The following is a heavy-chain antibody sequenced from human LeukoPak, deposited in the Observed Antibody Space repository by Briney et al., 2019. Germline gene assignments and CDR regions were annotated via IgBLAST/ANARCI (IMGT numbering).Heavy chain of an antibody. CDR1: GFTFSNYW. CDR2: INRDGSER. V-gene: IGHV3-7*03. Sequence: GGSLRLSCAASGFTFSNYWMTWVRQAPGKGLEWVANINRDGSERYYVDSVKGRFTISRDDAKSSLYLQMNSLRAEDAAVYYCARRNAMDVWGQGTTVIVFS. CDR3: ARRNAMDV. J-gene: IGHJ6*02.